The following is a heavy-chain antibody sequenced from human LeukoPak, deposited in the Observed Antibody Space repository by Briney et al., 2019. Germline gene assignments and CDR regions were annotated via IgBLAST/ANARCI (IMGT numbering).Heavy chain of an antibody. CDR3: ALHPYYYDSSGLGGDAFDI. CDR2: IYPGDSDT. Sequence: GESLKTSCKGSGYRFTSYWIGWVRQMPGKGLEWMGIIYPGDSDTRYSPSFQGQVTISADKSISTAYLQWSSLKASDTAMYYCALHPYYYDSSGLGGDAFDIWGHGTMVTVSS. J-gene: IGHJ3*02. D-gene: IGHD3-22*01. V-gene: IGHV5-51*01. CDR1: GYRFTSYW.